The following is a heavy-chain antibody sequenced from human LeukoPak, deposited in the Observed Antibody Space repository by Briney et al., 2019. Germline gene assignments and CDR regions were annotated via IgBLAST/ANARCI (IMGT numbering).Heavy chain of an antibody. J-gene: IGHJ3*02. CDR3: ARVRVTMVRGVITPGAFDI. V-gene: IGHV1-8*01. Sequence: GASVKVSCKASGYTFINSDITWVRQATGQGLEWMGWMNPNSGNTVYAQKFQGRVTMTRNTSITTAYMELSSLRSEDTAVYYCARVRVTMVRGVITPGAFDIWGQGTMVTVSS. D-gene: IGHD3-10*01. CDR2: MNPNSGNT. CDR1: GYTFINSD.